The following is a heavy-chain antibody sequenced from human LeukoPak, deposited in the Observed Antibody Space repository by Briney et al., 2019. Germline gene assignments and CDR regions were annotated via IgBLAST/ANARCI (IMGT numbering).Heavy chain of an antibody. J-gene: IGHJ5*02. CDR2: ISAYNGNT. CDR1: GYTFTSYG. D-gene: IGHD6-19*01. V-gene: IGHV1-18*01. Sequence: ASVKVSCKASGYTFTSYGISWVRQAPGQGLEWMGWISAYNGNTNYAQKLQGRVTVTTDTSTSTAYMELRSLRSDDTAVYYCARVGIAVAGTGSSFDPWGQGTLVTVSS. CDR3: ARVGIAVAGTGSSFDP.